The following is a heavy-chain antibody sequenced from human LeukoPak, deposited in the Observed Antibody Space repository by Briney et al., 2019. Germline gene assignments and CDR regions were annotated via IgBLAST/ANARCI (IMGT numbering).Heavy chain of an antibody. CDR1: GFIFGGYA. CDR2: ISYDGGKT. Sequence: GGSLRLSCAASGFIFGGYAMHWVRQAPGKGLQWLAVISYDGGKTYYADSVEGRFTISRDNSDNTVYLQMNSLRAEDTAIYYCAKAPAPYYYYYGMDVWGQGTAVTVSS. V-gene: IGHV3-30-3*01. CDR3: AKAPAPYYYYYGMDV. J-gene: IGHJ6*02.